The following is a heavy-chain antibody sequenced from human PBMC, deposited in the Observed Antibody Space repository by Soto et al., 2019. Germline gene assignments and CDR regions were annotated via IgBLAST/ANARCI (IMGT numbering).Heavy chain of an antibody. CDR2: IYFSGGT. CDR3: ARESRSWYGSIWDY. D-gene: IGHD6-13*01. CDR1: GGSISSYY. J-gene: IGHJ4*02. V-gene: IGHV4-59*12. Sequence: SETLSLTCTVSGGSISSYYWSWIRQPPGKELEWIGYIYFSGGTNYNPSLKSRVTISVDTSKNQFSLKLSSVTAADTAVYYCARESRSWYGSIWDYWGQGTLVTVSS.